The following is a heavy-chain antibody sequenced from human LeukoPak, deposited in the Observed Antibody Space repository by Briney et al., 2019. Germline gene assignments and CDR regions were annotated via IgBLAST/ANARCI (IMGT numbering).Heavy chain of an antibody. CDR2: IKQDGSDI. Sequence: GGSLRLSCAASGFTFSNYWMSWVRQAPGKGLEWVANIKQDGSDIYYVDSVKGRFTITRDNAKNSLYLQMNSLRAEDTAVYYCTRSGTYVFDFWGQGTLVTVSS. CDR3: TRSGTYVFDF. D-gene: IGHD1-26*01. J-gene: IGHJ4*02. CDR1: GFTFSNYW. V-gene: IGHV3-7*01.